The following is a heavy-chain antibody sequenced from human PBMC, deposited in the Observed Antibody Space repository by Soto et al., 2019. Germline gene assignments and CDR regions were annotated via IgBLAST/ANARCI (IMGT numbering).Heavy chain of an antibody. D-gene: IGHD5-12*01. CDR1: GFTFSSYG. J-gene: IGHJ6*02. V-gene: IGHV3-33*01. CDR3: ARDQAIVATIIARYMDV. CDR2: IWYDGSNK. Sequence: GGSLRLSCAASGFTFSSYGMHWVRQAPGKGLEWVAVIWYDGSNKYYADSVKGRFTISRDNSKNTLYLQMNSLRAEDTAVYYCARDQAIVATIIARYMDVWGQGTTVTVSS.